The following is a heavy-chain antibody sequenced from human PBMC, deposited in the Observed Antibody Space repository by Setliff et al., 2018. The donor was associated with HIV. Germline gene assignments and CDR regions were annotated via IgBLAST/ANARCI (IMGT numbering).Heavy chain of an antibody. CDR3: ARVPAVTRGDWFDP. CDR2: ISANSGIT. V-gene: IGHV1-18*04. CDR1: GYTFSAYY. J-gene: IGHJ5*02. D-gene: IGHD2-2*01. Sequence: ASVKVSCKASGYTFSAYYLHWVRRAPGQGLEWMGWISANSGITDYAQKFRGRVTMTTDASTTTAYMELTDLRSDDTAFYYCARVPAVTRGDWFDPWGQGTLVTVSS.